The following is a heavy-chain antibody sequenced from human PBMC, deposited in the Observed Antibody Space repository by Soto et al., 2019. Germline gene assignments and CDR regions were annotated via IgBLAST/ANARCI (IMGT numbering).Heavy chain of an antibody. D-gene: IGHD3-16*01. CDR3: AREGGESSDGLYYFDS. CDR1: GGSTSSDNY. Sequence: SETLSLTCTVSGGSTSSDNYWSWIRQPPGQGLEWIGHIYYSGNTDYNPSLKSRLAISIDTSKNQFSLKLSSVTAADTAVYFCAREGGESSDGLYYFDSWGQGSLVTVSS. J-gene: IGHJ4*02. CDR2: IYYSGNT. V-gene: IGHV4-30-4*01.